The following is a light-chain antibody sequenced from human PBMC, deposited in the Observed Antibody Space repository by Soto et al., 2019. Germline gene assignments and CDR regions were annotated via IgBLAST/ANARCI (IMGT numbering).Light chain of an antibody. CDR2: AAS. V-gene: IGKV1-12*01. CDR1: QPINDW. Sequence: IQMTQSPSYVSASVGDRVTITCRASQPINDWLAWYQQRPGRAPKLLISAASTLQSGVPSRFTGGGSGTDFTLTISRLQPEDSGTYYCQQSNTFPYSFGQGTTLEIK. CDR3: QQSNTFPYS. J-gene: IGKJ2*01.